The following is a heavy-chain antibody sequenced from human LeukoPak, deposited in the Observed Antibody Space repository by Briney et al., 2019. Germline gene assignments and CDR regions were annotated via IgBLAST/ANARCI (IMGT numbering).Heavy chain of an antibody. D-gene: IGHD6-13*01. Sequence: GGSLRLSCAASGFTFSSYGMHWVRQAPGKGLEWVAVISYDGSNKYYADSVKGRFTISRDNSKNTLYLQMNSLRAEDTAVYYCAKAWYSSSWYSAHFQHWGQGTLVTVSS. V-gene: IGHV3-30*18. J-gene: IGHJ1*01. CDR1: GFTFSSYG. CDR2: ISYDGSNK. CDR3: AKAWYSSSWYSAHFQH.